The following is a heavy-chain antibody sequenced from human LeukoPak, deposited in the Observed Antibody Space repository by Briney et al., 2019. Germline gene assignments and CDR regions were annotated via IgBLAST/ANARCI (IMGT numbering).Heavy chain of an antibody. CDR3: ARPGVGSGRYGAFDI. D-gene: IGHD5-18*01. V-gene: IGHV4-59*08. CDR1: GGSISSYY. CDR2: IYYSGST. Sequence: SETLSLTCTVSGGSISSYYWSWIRQRPGKGLEWIGYIYYSGSTNYNPSLKSRVTISVDTSKNQFSLKLSSVTAADTAVYYCARPGVGSGRYGAFDIWGQGTMVTVSS. J-gene: IGHJ3*02.